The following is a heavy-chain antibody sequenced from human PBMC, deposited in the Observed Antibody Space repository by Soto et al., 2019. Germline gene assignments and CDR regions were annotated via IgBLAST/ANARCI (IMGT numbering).Heavy chain of an antibody. Sequence: GESLKISGKGSGYSFTTHWIGWVRQMPGKGLEWMGIIYPGDSDTRYSPSFQGQVTISADKSISTAHLQWSSLRASDTAIYYCASPIRYCSGGNCYGYGMDVWGQGTTVTVSS. CDR2: IYPGDSDT. V-gene: IGHV5-51*01. CDR1: GYSFTTHW. D-gene: IGHD2-15*01. CDR3: ASPIRYCSGGNCYGYGMDV. J-gene: IGHJ6*02.